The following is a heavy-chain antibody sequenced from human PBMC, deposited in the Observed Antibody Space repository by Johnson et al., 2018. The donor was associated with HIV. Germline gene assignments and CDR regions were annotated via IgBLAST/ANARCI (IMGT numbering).Heavy chain of an antibody. J-gene: IGHJ3*02. CDR3: ARRDDIRNGAFDI. D-gene: IGHD3-22*01. CDR1: GFTVSSNY. CDR2: MYSGGST. Sequence: MLLVESGGGLVQPGGSLRLSCAASGFTVSSNYMSWVRQAPGKGLEWVSVMYSGGSTYYADSVKGRFTISRDNSKNTLYLQMNSLRAEDTAVYYCARRDDIRNGAFDIWGQGTMVTVSS. V-gene: IGHV3-66*04.